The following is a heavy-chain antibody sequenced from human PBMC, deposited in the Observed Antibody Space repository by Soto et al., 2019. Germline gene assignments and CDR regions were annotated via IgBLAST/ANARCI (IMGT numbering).Heavy chain of an antibody. D-gene: IGHD3-16*01. J-gene: IGHJ3*01. CDR1: GGSVSSRLYY. V-gene: IGHV4-61*01. CDR3: ARNDYHYVWESPGGAAFDV. CDR2: IYNSGST. Sequence: NPSETLSLTCTVSGGSVSSRLYYYNWIRQPPGKGLEWIGYIYNSGSTNYNSSLKSRITISRDTSKNQFSLKLTSVTAADTAVYYCARNDYHYVWESPGGAAFDVWGQGTMVTVSS.